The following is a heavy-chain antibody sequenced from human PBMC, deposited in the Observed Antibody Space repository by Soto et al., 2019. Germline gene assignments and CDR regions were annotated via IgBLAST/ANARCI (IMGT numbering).Heavy chain of an antibody. D-gene: IGHD3-3*01. Sequence: XTLSLPCTVSGGSISSSSYYWGWIRQPPGKGREWVWSIYYSGSTYYNPSLNSRVTISVDTSKKQFSLKLSSVTAADTSVYYCARTAYYDFWSGYSPSGGFDYWGQGTLATVS. CDR3: ARTAYYDFWSGYSPSGGFDY. CDR1: GGSISSSSYY. V-gene: IGHV4-39*01. J-gene: IGHJ4*02. CDR2: IYYSGST.